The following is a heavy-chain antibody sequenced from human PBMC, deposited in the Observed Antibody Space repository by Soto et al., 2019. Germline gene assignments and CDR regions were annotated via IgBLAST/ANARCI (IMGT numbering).Heavy chain of an antibody. CDR2: ISPSGNTV. CDR1: GFTFSDYY. D-gene: IGHD2-8*01. J-gene: IGHJ4*02. CDR3: AGGRHGLYYFDY. V-gene: IGHV3-11*01. Sequence: QVQLVESGGGLVPPGGSLRVSCAASGFTFSDYYMNWIRQAPGKGLEWVSYISPSGNTVFYADSVKGRFTVSRDNSNNSLYLQMNGLRAEDSAVYYCAGGRHGLYYFDYWSQGSLVTVSS.